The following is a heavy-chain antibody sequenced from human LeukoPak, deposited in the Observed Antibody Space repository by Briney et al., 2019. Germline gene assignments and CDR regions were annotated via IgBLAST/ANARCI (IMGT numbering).Heavy chain of an antibody. CDR1: GDSVSSNSVA. CDR3: ARELGSFDI. CDR2: TYYRSKWYN. J-gene: IGHJ3*02. V-gene: IGHV6-1*01. D-gene: IGHD3-3*02. Sequence: SQTLSLTCAISGDSVSSNSVAWNWIRQSPSRGLEWLGRTYYRSKWYNAYAVSVKSRISITPDTSKNQFSLQLNSVTPEDTAVYYCARELGSFDIWGQGTKVTVSS.